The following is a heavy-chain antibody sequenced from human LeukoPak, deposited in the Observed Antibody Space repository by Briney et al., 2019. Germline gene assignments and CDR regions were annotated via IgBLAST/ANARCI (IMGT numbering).Heavy chain of an antibody. D-gene: IGHD1-26*01. CDR3: ARDPAPSGSYCFDY. Sequence: GGSLRLSCAASGFTFSSYAMHWVRQAPGKGLEWVAVISYDGSNKYCADSVKGRFTISRDNSKNTLYLQMNSLRAEDTAVYYCARDPAPSGSYCFDYWGQGTLVTVSS. CDR1: GFTFSSYA. CDR2: ISYDGSNK. V-gene: IGHV3-30-3*01. J-gene: IGHJ4*02.